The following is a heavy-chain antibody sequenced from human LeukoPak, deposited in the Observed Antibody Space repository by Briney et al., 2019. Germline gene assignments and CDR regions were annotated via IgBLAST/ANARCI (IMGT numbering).Heavy chain of an antibody. V-gene: IGHV1-2*02. CDR2: INPNSGGT. J-gene: IGHJ4*02. CDR1: GYTFTGYY. Sequence: APVKVSCKASGYTFTGYYMHWVRQAPGQGLEWMGWINPNSGGTNYAQKFQGRVTMTRDTSISTAYMELSRLRSDDTAVYYCARIPAYYYDSSGYYYLDYWGQGTLVTVSS. CDR3: ARIPAYYYDSSGYYYLDY. D-gene: IGHD3-22*01.